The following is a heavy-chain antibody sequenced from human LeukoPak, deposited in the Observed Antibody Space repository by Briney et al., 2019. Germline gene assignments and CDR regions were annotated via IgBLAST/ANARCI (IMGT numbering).Heavy chain of an antibody. CDR2: ISAYNGNT. Sequence: GASVKVSCKASGYTFTSYGISWVRQAPGQGLEWMGWISAYNGNTNYAQKLQGRVTMTTDTSTSTAYMELRSLRSDDTAVYYCARVPPYCSSTSCPKGYFQHWGQGTLVTVSS. V-gene: IGHV1-18*01. J-gene: IGHJ1*01. CDR1: GYTFTSYG. CDR3: ARVPPYCSSTSCPKGYFQH. D-gene: IGHD2-2*01.